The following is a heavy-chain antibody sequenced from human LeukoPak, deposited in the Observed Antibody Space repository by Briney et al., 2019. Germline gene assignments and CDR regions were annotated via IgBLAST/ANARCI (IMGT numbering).Heavy chain of an antibody. CDR2: LSGNGAKT. CDR1: GFIFSTYG. V-gene: IGHV3-23*01. J-gene: IGHJ5*01. D-gene: IGHD7-27*01. CDR3: AKELHWGLDS. Sequence: GGSLGLSCAASGFIFSTYGMSWVRQAPGKGLEWVSALSGNGAKTYYRDSVKGRFTISGDNSKNTLYLQMNSLRAGDTAVYYCAKELHWGLDSWGQGTLVTVSS.